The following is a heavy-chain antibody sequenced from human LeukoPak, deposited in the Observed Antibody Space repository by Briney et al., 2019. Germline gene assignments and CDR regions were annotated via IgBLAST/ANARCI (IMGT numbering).Heavy chain of an antibody. CDR3: ARIQLSRYFDL. CDR1: GGSISSSNW. J-gene: IGHJ2*01. V-gene: IGHV4-4*02. CDR2: IYHSGST. Sequence: PSETLSLTCPVSGGSISSSNWWSWVRQPPGTGLEWIGEIYHSGSTNYNPSLKSRVTISVNKSKNQFSLKLSSVTAADTAVYYCARIQLSRYFDLWGRGTLVTVSS. D-gene: IGHD5-18*01.